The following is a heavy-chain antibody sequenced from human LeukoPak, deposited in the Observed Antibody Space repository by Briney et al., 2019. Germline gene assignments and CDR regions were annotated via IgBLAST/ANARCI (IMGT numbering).Heavy chain of an antibody. CDR1: GGSISSYY. CDR3: ARGLNGPNYYGSGSYYRS. Sequence: SETLSLTCTVSGGSISSYYWSWIRQPPGKGLEWIGYIYYSGSTNYNPSLKSRVTISVDTSKNQFSLKLSSVTAADTAVYYCARGLNGPNYYGSGSYYRSWGQGTLVTVSS. CDR2: IYYSGST. V-gene: IGHV4-59*12. J-gene: IGHJ4*02. D-gene: IGHD3-10*01.